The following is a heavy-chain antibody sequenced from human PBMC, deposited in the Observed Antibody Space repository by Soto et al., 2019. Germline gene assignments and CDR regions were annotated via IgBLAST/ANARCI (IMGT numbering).Heavy chain of an antibody. CDR1: GGSIRSYC. V-gene: IGHV4-59*12. CDR2: ICNSGST. D-gene: IGHD3-3*01. J-gene: IGHJ4*02. CDR3: ARDSGLEVDY. Sequence: PSETLSLTCTVSGGSIRSYCWTWIRQPPGEGLEWIGCICNSGSTNYNPSLKSRVTISVDTSKNQFSLKLSSVTAADTAVYYCARDSGLEVDYWGQGTLVTVSS.